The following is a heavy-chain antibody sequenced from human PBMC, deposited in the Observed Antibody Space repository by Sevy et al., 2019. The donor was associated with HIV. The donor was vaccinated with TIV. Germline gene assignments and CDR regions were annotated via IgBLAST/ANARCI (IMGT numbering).Heavy chain of an antibody. CDR3: AKNRGTYFYGMDV. CDR1: GFTFGDYA. CDR2: ISAIGGST. Sequence: GGSLRLSCAASGFTFGDYAVTWVRQAPGKGLEWVSTISAIGGSTYHADSVKGRFTISRDNSNNTLFLQMNSLRAEDTAIYYCAKNRGTYFYGMDVWGQGTTVTVSS. D-gene: IGHD2-21*01. V-gene: IGHV3-23*01. J-gene: IGHJ6*02.